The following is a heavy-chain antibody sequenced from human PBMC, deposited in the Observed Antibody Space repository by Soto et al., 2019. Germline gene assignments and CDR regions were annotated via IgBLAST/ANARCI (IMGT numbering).Heavy chain of an antibody. CDR1: GFTFSGHG. Sequence: LRLSCIASGFTFSGHGMHWVRQAPGRGLEWVAGIRYDGGHQGYADSVKGRFTISRDNSKNTLYLQLDSLRAEDSAVYFCVRDGLDYYDTERLYFDNWGQGTLVTVSS. V-gene: IGHV3-33*01. J-gene: IGHJ4*02. CDR2: IRYDGGHQ. CDR3: VRDGLDYYDTERLYFDN. D-gene: IGHD3-22*01.